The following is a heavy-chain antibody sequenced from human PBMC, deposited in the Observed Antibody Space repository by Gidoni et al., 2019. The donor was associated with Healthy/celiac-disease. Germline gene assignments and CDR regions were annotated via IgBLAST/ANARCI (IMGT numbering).Heavy chain of an antibody. J-gene: IGHJ5*01. Sequence: QEQLVQSGAAGRKPGSPVKVSCKAAARPFSSYAHSWVRQAPGQGLGWMGGIIPIFDTANNAQKFQGRVTITADESTSTAYMELSSLRSEDTDVYYCARSRYSNFGRPEKYHWFDPWGQGTLVTVSS. D-gene: IGHD3-16*02. V-gene: IGHV1-69*01. CDR2: IIPIFDTA. CDR1: ARPFSSYA. CDR3: ARSRYSNFGRPEKYHWFDP.